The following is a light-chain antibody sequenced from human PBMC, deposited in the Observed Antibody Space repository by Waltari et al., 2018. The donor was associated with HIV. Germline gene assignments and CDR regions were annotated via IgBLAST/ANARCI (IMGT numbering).Light chain of an antibody. J-gene: IGKJ4*01. CDR1: QKFNSW. CDR3: QQYNGLSLT. CDR2: KAS. V-gene: IGKV1-5*03. Sequence: DIQMTQAPSTLSASVGDSVTITCRASQKFNSWFAWYQQRPGNAPTLLISKASTLEGGVPSRFSGSGPGTEFTLTITSLQPDDFASYYCQQYNGLSLTFGGGTTVEIK.